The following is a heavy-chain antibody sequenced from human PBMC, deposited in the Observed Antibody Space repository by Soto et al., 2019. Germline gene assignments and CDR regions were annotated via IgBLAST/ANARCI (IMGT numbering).Heavy chain of an antibody. CDR1: GFTFSSYG. D-gene: IGHD4-17*01. Sequence: QVQLVESGGGVVQPGRSLRLSCAASGFTFSSYGMHWVRQAPGKGLEWVAVIWYDGSNKYYADSVKGRFTISRDNSKNTLYLQINSLRAEDTAVYYCARGGRGDYGYFDYWGQGTLVTVSS. V-gene: IGHV3-33*01. J-gene: IGHJ4*02. CDR2: IWYDGSNK. CDR3: ARGGRGDYGYFDY.